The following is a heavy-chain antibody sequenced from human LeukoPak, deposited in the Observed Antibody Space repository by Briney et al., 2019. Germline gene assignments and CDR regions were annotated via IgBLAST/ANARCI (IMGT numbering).Heavy chain of an antibody. D-gene: IGHD6-13*01. CDR3: ARDQRGSSWYP. CDR1: GFTFSSYS. CDR2: ISSSSSYI. J-gene: IGHJ5*02. Sequence: GGSLRLSCAASGFTFSSYSMNWVRQAPGKGLEWVSSISSSSSYIYYADSVKGRFTISRDNAKNSLYLQMSSLRAEDTAVYYCARDQRGSSWYPWGQGTLVTVSS. V-gene: IGHV3-21*01.